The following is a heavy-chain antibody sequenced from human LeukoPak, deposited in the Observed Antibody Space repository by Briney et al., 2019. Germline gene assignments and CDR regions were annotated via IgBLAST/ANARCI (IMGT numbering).Heavy chain of an antibody. CDR1: GDSISSHY. CDR3: ARNDPSAVDQDRAHFDR. J-gene: IGHJ5*02. Sequence: SETLSLTCTVSGDSISSHYWSWLRQPPGKGLEWIGYIYNSGSTNYNPSLKSRVTISVDTSKNQFSLNLSSVTAADTAVYYCARNDPSAVDQDRAHFDRWGQGTLVTVSS. CDR2: IYNSGST. V-gene: IGHV4-59*11. D-gene: IGHD6-19*01.